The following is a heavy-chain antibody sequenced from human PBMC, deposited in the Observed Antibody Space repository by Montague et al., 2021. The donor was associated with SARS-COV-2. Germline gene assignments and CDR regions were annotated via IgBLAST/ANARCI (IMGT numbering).Heavy chain of an antibody. V-gene: IGHV3-30-3*01. CDR1: GFTFSSYA. Sequence: SLRLSCAASGFTFSSYAMHWVRQAPGEGLEWVAVISYDGSNKYYADSVKGRFTISRDNSKNTLYLQMNSLRAEDTAVYYCASESYYDIPGYWGQGTLVTVSS. CDR2: ISYDGSNK. D-gene: IGHD3-9*01. CDR3: ASESYYDIPGY. J-gene: IGHJ4*02.